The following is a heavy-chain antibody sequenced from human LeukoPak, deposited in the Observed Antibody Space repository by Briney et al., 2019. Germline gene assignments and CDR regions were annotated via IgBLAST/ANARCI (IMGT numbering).Heavy chain of an antibody. J-gene: IGHJ4*02. CDR2: IRSKAYGGTT. Sequence: PGGSLRLSCTASGFTFGDYAMSWVRQAPGKGLEWVGFIRSKAYGGTTEYAASVKGRFTISRDDSKSIAYLQMNSLKTEDTAVYYCTRVPGYCSSTSCRKNYWGQGTLVTVSS. D-gene: IGHD2-2*01. CDR3: TRVPGYCSSTSCRKNY. CDR1: GFTFGDYA. V-gene: IGHV3-49*04.